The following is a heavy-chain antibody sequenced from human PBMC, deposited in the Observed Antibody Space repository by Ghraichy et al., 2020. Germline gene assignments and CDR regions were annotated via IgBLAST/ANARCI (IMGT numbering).Heavy chain of an antibody. CDR3: ARDRDSSWFDP. V-gene: IGHV3-33*01. CDR1: GFTFSSYG. CDR2: ISLDATNK. D-gene: IGHD2-15*01. Sequence: GGSLRLSCAASGFTFSSYGMHWVRQAPGKGLEWLAIISLDATNKYYADSVKGRFTISRDNSENTMFLQMNSLRAEDTAVYYCARDRDSSWFDPWGQGTLVTVSS. J-gene: IGHJ5*02.